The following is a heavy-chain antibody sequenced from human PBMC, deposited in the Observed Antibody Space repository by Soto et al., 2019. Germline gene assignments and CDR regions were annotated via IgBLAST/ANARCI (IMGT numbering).Heavy chain of an antibody. CDR2: ISAYNGNT. Sequence: ASVKVSCKASGYTFTSYGISWVRQAPGQGLEWMGWISAYNGNTNYAQKLQGRVTMTTDTSTRTAYMELRSLRSDDTAVYYCARDRVVVVPAAIYYYYYGMDVWGQGTTVTVSS. V-gene: IGHV1-18*04. D-gene: IGHD2-2*02. CDR1: GYTFTSYG. J-gene: IGHJ6*02. CDR3: ARDRVVVVPAAIYYYYYGMDV.